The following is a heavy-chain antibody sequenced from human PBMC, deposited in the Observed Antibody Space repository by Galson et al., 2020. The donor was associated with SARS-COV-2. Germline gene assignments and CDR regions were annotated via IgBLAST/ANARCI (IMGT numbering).Heavy chain of an antibody. D-gene: IGHD3-22*01. J-gene: IGHJ3*02. CDR2: IYYSGRP. V-gene: IGHV4-31*03. CDR3: ARVRTTMIVVVITSDAFDI. Sequence: ETSETLSLTCTVSGGSISSGGYYWSWIRQHPGKGLEWIGYIYYSGRPYYNPSLKSRVTISVDTSKNQFSLKLSSVTAADTAVYYCARVRTTMIVVVITSDAFDIWGQGTMVTVSS. CDR1: GGSISSGGYY.